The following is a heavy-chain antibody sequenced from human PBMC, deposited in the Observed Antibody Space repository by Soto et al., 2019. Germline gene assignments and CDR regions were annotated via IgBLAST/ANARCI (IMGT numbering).Heavy chain of an antibody. J-gene: IGHJ4*02. D-gene: IGHD2-2*01. V-gene: IGHV3-33*01. CDR1: GFTFSSYG. CDR2: IWYDGSNK. CDR3: PSRTPALAY. Sequence: QVQLVESGGGVVQPGRSLRLSCAASGFTFSSYGMHWVRQAPGKGLEWVAVIWYDGSNKYYADFVKGRFTISRDNFKNTLYLQMNSLRAEDTAVYYCPSRTPALAYWGQGTLVTVTS.